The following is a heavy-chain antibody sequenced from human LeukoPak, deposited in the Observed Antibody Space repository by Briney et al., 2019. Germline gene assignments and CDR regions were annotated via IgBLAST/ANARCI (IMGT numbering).Heavy chain of an antibody. CDR1: GYTFTSYG. CDR2: ISAYNGNT. J-gene: IGHJ3*02. D-gene: IGHD6-19*01. Sequence: ASVKVSCKASGYTFTSYGISWVRQAPGQGLEWMGWISAYNGNTNYAQKFQGRVTMTRDMSTSTVYMELSSLRSEDTAVYYCARGYNSGWRIAFGIWGQGTMVTVSS. V-gene: IGHV1-18*01. CDR3: ARGYNSGWRIAFGI.